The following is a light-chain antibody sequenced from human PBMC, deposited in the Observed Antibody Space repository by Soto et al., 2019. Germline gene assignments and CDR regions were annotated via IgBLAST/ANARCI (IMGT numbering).Light chain of an antibody. J-gene: IGKJ1*01. CDR3: QQYGSPPWT. Sequence: EILLTHSPDTLSLSPGERATLSCRASQTISKTYLAWFHQKPGQAPRLLIYGVFSRATGIPDRFSGSGSGTDFTLTISRMEPEDFAVYYCQQYGSPPWTFGQGTKVDIK. CDR1: QTISKTY. V-gene: IGKV3-20*01. CDR2: GVF.